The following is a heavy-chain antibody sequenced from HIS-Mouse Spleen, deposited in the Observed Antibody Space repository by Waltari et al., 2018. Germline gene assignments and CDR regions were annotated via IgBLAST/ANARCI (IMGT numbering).Heavy chain of an antibody. CDR3: ARVSLSYDILTGSDLNWFDP. CDR2: IYYSGST. CDR1: GGSISSSSYY. Sequence: QLQLQESGPGLVKPSETLSLTCTVSGGSISSSSYYWGWIRQPPGKGLEWIGSIYYSGSTYYNPSLKSRVTISVDTSKNQFSLKLSSVTAADTAVYYCARVSLSYDILTGSDLNWFDPWGQGTLVTVSS. V-gene: IGHV4-39*07. D-gene: IGHD3-9*01. J-gene: IGHJ5*02.